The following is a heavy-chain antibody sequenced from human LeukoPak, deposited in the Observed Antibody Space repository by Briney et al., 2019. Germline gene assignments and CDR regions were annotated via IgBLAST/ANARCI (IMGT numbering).Heavy chain of an antibody. CDR2: ISDNGGST. V-gene: IGHV3-64*01. J-gene: IGHJ4*02. D-gene: IGHD3-22*01. CDR3: ARGVGYFDSTGYFMYYFDY. CDR1: GFTFSGYA. Sequence: GGSLRLSCAASGFTFSGYAMHWVRQAPGKGLEYVSAISDNGGSTNYANSVKGRFTISRANPKNTVYLQMGSLRPEDMAVYYCARGVGYFDSTGYFMYYFDYWGQGALVTVSS.